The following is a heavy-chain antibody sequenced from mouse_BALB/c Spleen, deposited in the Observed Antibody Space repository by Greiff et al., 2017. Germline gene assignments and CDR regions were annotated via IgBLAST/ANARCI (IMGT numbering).Heavy chain of an antibody. CDR1: GFTFSSYA. D-gene: IGHD2-14*01. J-gene: IGHJ4*01. CDR3: ARCNYRFYYAMDY. V-gene: IGHV5-9-4*01. CDR2: ISSGGSYT. Sequence: EVKLVESGGGLVKPGGSLKLSCAASGFTFSSYAMSWVRQSPEKRLEWVAEISSGGSYTYYPDTVTGRFTISRDNAKNTLYLEMSSLRSEDTAMYYCARCNYRFYYAMDYWGQGTSVTVSS.